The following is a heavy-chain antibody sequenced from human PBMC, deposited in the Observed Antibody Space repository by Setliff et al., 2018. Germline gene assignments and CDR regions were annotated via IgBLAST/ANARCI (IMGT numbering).Heavy chain of an antibody. D-gene: IGHD4-17*01. J-gene: IGHJ3*02. CDR2: INYSGIT. CDR3: VRGAGDGYGVDAYAGGGFDI. CDR1: GASLSSGTYY. V-gene: IGHV4-39*02. Sequence: SETLSLTCTVSGASLSSGTYYWGWIRQPPGKGLEWIGSINYSGITYYSPSLKSRVIVSVDTSKNQFSLKLSAVTAADTAVYYCVRGAGDGYGVDAYAGGGFDIWGQGKMVTVSS.